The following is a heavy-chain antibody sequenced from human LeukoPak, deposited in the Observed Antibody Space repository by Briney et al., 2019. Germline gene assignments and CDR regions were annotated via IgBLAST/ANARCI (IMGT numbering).Heavy chain of an antibody. CDR1: KFRFSSYW. CDR3: AKSLNSSPDY. V-gene: IGHV3-7*03. CDR2: IKEDGSKK. D-gene: IGHD6-13*01. J-gene: IGHJ4*02. Sequence: GGSLRLSCAASKFRFSSYWMSWVRQAPGQGLEWVAIIKEDGSKKYYVDSVKGRFTISRDNAGDSLSLQMNSLRAEDTAVYYCAKSLNSSPDYWGQGTLVTVSS.